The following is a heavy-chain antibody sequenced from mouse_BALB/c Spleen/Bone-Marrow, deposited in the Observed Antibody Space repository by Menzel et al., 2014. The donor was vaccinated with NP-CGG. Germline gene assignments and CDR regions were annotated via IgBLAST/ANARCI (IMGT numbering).Heavy chain of an antibody. V-gene: IGHV5-6-3*01. Sequence: EVQLVESGGGLVQPGGSLKLSCAASGFTFSSYGMSWVRQTPDKRLELVATINSNGGSTYYPDSVKGRFTISRDNAKNTLYLQMSSLKSEGTAMYYCARDGSSYEGNYFDYWGQGTTLTVSS. CDR1: GFTFSSYG. CDR3: ARDGSSYEGNYFDY. D-gene: IGHD1-1*01. CDR2: INSNGGST. J-gene: IGHJ2*01.